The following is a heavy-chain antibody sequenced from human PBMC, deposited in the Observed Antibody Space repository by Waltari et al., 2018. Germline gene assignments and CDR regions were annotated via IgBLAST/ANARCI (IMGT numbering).Heavy chain of an antibody. Sequence: QVQLQESGPGLVKPSETLSLTCTGSGGSLSSYYWSWIRQPPGKGLEWIGYIYYSGSTNYNPSLKSRVTISVDTSKNQFSLKRSSVTAADTAVYYCARGVNSGSYHGVFDYWGQGTLVTVSS. D-gene: IGHD1-26*01. J-gene: IGHJ4*02. CDR2: IYYSGST. V-gene: IGHV4-59*01. CDR3: ARGVNSGSYHGVFDY. CDR1: GGSLSSYY.